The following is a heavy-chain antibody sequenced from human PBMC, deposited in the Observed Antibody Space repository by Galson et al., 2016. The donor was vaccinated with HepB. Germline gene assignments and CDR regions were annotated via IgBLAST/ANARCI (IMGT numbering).Heavy chain of an antibody. Sequence: CAISGDSVSSNSATWNWTWQSPSRGLEWLGRTYYRSKWYNDYAVSVKSRIIINPDTSKNQFSLQLNSVTPEDTAVYHCAREQVTLVRGSGAMGVWGQGTTVTVSS. CDR2: TYYRSKWYN. CDR1: GDSVSSNSAT. D-gene: IGHD3-10*01. J-gene: IGHJ6*02. V-gene: IGHV6-1*01. CDR3: AREQVTLVRGSGAMGV.